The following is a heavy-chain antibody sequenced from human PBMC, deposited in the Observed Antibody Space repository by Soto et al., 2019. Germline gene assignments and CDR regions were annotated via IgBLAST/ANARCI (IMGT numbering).Heavy chain of an antibody. J-gene: IGHJ6*03. CDR3: ARGEPNYYGSGTHYDYMDV. CDR1: GYTFTSYD. Sequence: QVQLVQSGAEVKKPGASVKVSCKASGYTFTSYDINWVRQATGQGLEWMGWMNPNSGNTGYAQKFQGRVTMTRNTSISTAYMELSSLRSEDTAVYYCARGEPNYYGSGTHYDYMDVWGKGTTVTVSS. V-gene: IGHV1-8*01. D-gene: IGHD3-10*01. CDR2: MNPNSGNT.